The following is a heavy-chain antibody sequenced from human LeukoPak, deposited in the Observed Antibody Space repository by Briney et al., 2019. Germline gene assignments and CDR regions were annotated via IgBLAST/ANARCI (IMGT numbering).Heavy chain of an antibody. CDR1: GFSVSSYG. CDR2: ISGSGGST. V-gene: IGHV3-23*01. CDR3: AKVYCSSTSCPNFYFDY. D-gene: IGHD2-2*01. J-gene: IGHJ4*02. Sequence: PGGSLRLSCAVSGFSVSSYGMSWVRQAPGKGLELVSAISGSGGSTYYADSVKGRFTISRDNSKNTLYLQMNSLRAEDTDVYYCAKVYCSSTSCPNFYFDYWGQGTLVTVSS.